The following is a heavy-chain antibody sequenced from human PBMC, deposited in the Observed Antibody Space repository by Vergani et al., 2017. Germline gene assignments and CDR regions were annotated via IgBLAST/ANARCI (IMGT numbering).Heavy chain of an antibody. CDR1: GFTFSSYA. CDR3: ARRRYCSSTSCYTAIPHLDY. V-gene: IGHV3-48*01. J-gene: IGHJ4*02. CDR2: ISSSSSTI. Sequence: EVQLLESGGGLVQPGGSLRLSCAASGFTFSSYAMSWVRQAPGKGLEWVSYISSSSSTIYYADSVKGRFTISRDNAKNSLYLQMNSLRAEDTAVYYCARRRYCSSTSCYTAIPHLDYWGQGTLVTVSS. D-gene: IGHD2-2*02.